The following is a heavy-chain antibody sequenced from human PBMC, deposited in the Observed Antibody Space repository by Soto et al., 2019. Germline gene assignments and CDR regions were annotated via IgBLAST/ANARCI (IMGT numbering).Heavy chain of an antibody. Sequence: QVQLVESGGGVVQPGRSLRLSCAVSGFIFNSYGMHWVRQAPGKGLEWVAVISYDGSEKYYTDSVKGRFTIARDNSRNTLYLQMDSLRVEDTAVFYCARSTSSTLNSYYGMDVWGRGTTVTVSS. CDR1: GFIFNSYG. V-gene: IGHV3-30*03. CDR3: ARSTSSTLNSYYGMDV. J-gene: IGHJ6*02. CDR2: ISYDGSEK. D-gene: IGHD6-6*01.